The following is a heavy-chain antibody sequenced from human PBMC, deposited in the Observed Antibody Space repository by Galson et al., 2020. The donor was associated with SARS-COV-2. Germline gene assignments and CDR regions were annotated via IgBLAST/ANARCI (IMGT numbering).Heavy chain of an antibody. CDR2: FDPEDGET. CDR1: GYTLTELS. V-gene: IGHV1-24*01. D-gene: IGHD2-2*01. CDR3: ATSPPYLSSTSCYLNWFDA. J-gene: IGHJ5*01. Sequence: ASVKVSCTVSGYTLTELSMHRVRQAPGKGLEWMGGFDPEDGETINAQKFQGRVTMTEDTSTDTAYMELSSLRSEDTAVYYCATSPPYLSSTSCYLNWFDAWDYGSLVTGSS.